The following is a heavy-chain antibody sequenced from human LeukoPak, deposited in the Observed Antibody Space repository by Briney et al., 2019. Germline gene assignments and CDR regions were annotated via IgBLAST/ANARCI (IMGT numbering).Heavy chain of an antibody. J-gene: IGHJ4*02. CDR3: ARGSIFDY. Sequence: PSETLSLTCAVYGVSFSGYYWSWIRQPPGKGLEWIGEINHSGSTNYNPSLKSRVTISVDTSKNPFSLKLSSVTAADTAVHYCARGSIFDYWGQGTLVTVSS. CDR1: GVSFSGYY. V-gene: IGHV4-34*01. CDR2: INHSGST.